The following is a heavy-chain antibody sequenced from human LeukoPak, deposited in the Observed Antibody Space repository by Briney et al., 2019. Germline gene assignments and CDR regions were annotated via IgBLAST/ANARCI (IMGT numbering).Heavy chain of an antibody. CDR2: LKEDVSAG. D-gene: IGHD3-10*01. Sequence: GGSLRLSCVASGFRISSHWMSWVRQAPGKGLEWAASLKEDVSAGNLVDSVKGRFTISTDNAKNSLYLQMNSLRVEDTAVYYCARGPPYGSRSDFLDYWGLGTLVTVSS. J-gene: IGHJ4*02. CDR1: GFRISSHW. V-gene: IGHV3-7*01. CDR3: ARGPPYGSRSDFLDY.